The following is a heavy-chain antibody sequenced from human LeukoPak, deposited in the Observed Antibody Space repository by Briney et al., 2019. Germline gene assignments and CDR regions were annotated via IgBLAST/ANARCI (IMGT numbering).Heavy chain of an antibody. CDR1: GFTFSSYA. Sequence: GGSLRLSCAASGFTFSSYAMSWVRQAPGKGLEWVANIKQDGSEKYYVDSVKGRFTISRDNAKNSLYLQMNSLRAEDTAVYYCARGLYFDYWGQGTLVTVSS. V-gene: IGHV3-7*01. J-gene: IGHJ4*02. CDR3: ARGLYFDY. CDR2: IKQDGSEK.